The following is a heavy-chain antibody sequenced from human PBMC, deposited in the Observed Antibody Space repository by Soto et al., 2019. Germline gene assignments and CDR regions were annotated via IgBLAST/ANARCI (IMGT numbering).Heavy chain of an antibody. J-gene: IGHJ4*02. D-gene: IGHD2-21*02. Sequence: ASVKVSCKASGYTFTGYYMHWVRQAPGQGLEWMGWINPNSGGTNYAQKFQGWVTMTMDTSISTAYMELSRLRSDDTAVYYCARGNATDLTFDYWGQGTLVTVSS. CDR1: GYTFTGYY. CDR3: ARGNATDLTFDY. V-gene: IGHV1-2*04. CDR2: INPNSGGT.